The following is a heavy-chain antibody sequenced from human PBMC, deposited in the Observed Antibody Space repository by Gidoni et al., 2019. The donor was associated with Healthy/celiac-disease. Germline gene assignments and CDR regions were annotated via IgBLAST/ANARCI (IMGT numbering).Heavy chain of an antibody. V-gene: IGHV3-30*04. CDR1: GFPFSRYA. CDR3: ARDNHYDFWSGYVYYYYGMDV. D-gene: IGHD3-3*01. CDR2: ISYDGSNK. J-gene: IGHJ6*02. Sequence: QVQLVESGGGVVQPGRSLRLSCAASGFPFSRYAMHWVRQAPGKGLEWVAVISYDGSNKYYADSVKGRFTISRDNSKNTLYLQMNSLRAEDTAVYYCARDNHYDFWSGYVYYYYGMDVWGQGTTVTVSS.